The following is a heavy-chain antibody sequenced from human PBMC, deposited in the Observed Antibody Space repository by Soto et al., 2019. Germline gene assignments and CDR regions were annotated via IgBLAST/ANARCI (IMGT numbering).Heavy chain of an antibody. CDR3: AGDLSRAWFFY. V-gene: IGHV4-38-2*02. Sequence: ETLSLTCAVSGYSIGTGYYWGWVRQPPGKGLEWIATVHHSGTTEYNPSLRSRITMSVDTSKNQFSLKLTSVTAADTAVYYCAGDLSRAWFFYWGQGSLVTVSS. CDR2: VHHSGTT. D-gene: IGHD6-19*01. CDR1: GYSIGTGYY. J-gene: IGHJ4*02.